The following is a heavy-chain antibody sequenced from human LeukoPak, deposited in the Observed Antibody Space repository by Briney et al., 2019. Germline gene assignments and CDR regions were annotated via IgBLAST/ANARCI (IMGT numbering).Heavy chain of an antibody. Sequence: GGSLRLSCAASGFTFSSYAMSWVRQAPGKGLEWVSAISGSGGSTYSAESVRGRFTISRDNSKNTLYLQMNSLRVDDTAAYYCATISGSFEYLDYRGQGTLVTVSS. CDR1: GFTFSSYA. CDR2: ISGSGGST. V-gene: IGHV3-23*01. J-gene: IGHJ4*02. CDR3: ATISGSFEYLDY. D-gene: IGHD1-26*01.